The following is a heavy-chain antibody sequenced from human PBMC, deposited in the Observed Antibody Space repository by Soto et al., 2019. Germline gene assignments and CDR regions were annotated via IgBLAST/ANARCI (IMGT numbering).Heavy chain of an antibody. V-gene: IGHV3-30-3*01. Sequence: PGGSLRLSCAASGFTFSSYAMHWVRQAPGKGLEWVAVISYDGSNKYYADSVKGRFTISRDNSKNTLYLQMNSLRAEDTAVYYCAREQQLVYYYYGMGVWGQGTTVTVSS. D-gene: IGHD6-13*01. J-gene: IGHJ6*02. CDR3: AREQQLVYYYYGMGV. CDR1: GFTFSSYA. CDR2: ISYDGSNK.